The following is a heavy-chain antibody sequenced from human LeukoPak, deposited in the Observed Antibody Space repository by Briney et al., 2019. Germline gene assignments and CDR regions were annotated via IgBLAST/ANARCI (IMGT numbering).Heavy chain of an antibody. V-gene: IGHV3-23*01. CDR2: ISGSGGDT. J-gene: IGHJ4*02. CDR3: ARDTVGATDY. CDR1: GFTFRSYA. Sequence: GGSLRLSCAASGFTFRSYAMSWVRQAPGKGLEWVSAISGSGGDTFYADSVKGRFTISRDNAKNSLYLQMNSLRAEDTALYYCARDTVGATDYWGQGTLVTVSS. D-gene: IGHD1-26*01.